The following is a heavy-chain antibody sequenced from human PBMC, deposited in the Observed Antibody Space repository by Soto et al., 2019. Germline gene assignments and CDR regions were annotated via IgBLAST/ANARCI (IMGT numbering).Heavy chain of an antibody. D-gene: IGHD6-19*01. V-gene: IGHV3-23*01. CDR2: ISGSGGST. CDR1: GFTFSSYA. J-gene: IGHJ4*02. Sequence: GGSLRLSCAASGFTFSSYAMSWVRQAPGKGLEWVSAISGSGGSTYYADSVKGRFTISRDNSKNTLYLQMNSLRAEDTAVYYCARAKYSSGWPGFDYWGQGTLVTVSS. CDR3: ARAKYSSGWPGFDY.